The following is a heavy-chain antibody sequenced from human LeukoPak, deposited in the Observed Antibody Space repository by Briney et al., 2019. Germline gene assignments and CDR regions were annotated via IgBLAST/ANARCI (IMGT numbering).Heavy chain of an antibody. V-gene: IGHV4-59*08. CDR3: AGALGFPHSSGYYYPFDY. CDR2: IYYSGST. J-gene: IGHJ4*02. CDR1: GFTVSSNY. Sequence: GSLRLSCAASGFTVSSNYMSWIRQPPGKGLEWIGYIYYSGSTNYNPSLKSRVTISVDTSKNQFSLKLSSVTAADTAVYYCAGALGFPHSSGYYYPFDYWGQGTLVTVSS. D-gene: IGHD3-22*01.